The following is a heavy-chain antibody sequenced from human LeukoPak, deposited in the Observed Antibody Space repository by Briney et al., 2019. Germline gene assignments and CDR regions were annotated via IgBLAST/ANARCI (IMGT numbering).Heavy chain of an antibody. CDR2: IYYSGST. V-gene: IGHV4-39*01. Sequence: SETLSLTCTVSGGSISSSSYYWGWIRQPPGKGLEWIGSIYYSGSTYYNPSLKGRVTISVDTSKNQFSLKLSSVTAADTAVYYCASLNMVRGVIGVATFDYWGRGTLVTVSS. J-gene: IGHJ4*02. CDR1: GGSISSSSYY. D-gene: IGHD3-10*01. CDR3: ASLNMVRGVIGVATFDY.